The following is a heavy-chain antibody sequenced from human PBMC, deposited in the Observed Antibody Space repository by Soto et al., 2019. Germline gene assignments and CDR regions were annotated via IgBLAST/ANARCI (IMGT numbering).Heavy chain of an antibody. CDR2: ISYDGSNK. V-gene: IGHV3-30*03. CDR1: GFPFSSYG. J-gene: IGHJ4*02. CDR3: VGGQYYFDY. Sequence: QVQLVESGGGVVQPGRSLRLSCEASGFPFSSYGMHWVREAPGKGLEWVAVISYDGSNKYYADSVKGRFTISRDNSASTLYMQMNSLRPEDTALYYCVGGQYYFDYRGQGTLVTVSP. D-gene: IGHD3-10*01.